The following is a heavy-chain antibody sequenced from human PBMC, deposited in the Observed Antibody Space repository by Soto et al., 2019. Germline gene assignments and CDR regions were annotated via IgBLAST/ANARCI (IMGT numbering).Heavy chain of an antibody. Sequence: ASVKVSCKASGYTFTSYGISWVRQAPGQGLEWMGWIRSNGGDPKYSQKFQDRVTMTRDTSMNTVYMQLSRLRSDDTAVYYCARDERSYGEPPFDYWGQGTLVTVSS. V-gene: IGHV1-18*01. CDR2: IRSNGGDP. D-gene: IGHD3-16*01. J-gene: IGHJ4*02. CDR1: GYTFTSYG. CDR3: ARDERSYGEPPFDY.